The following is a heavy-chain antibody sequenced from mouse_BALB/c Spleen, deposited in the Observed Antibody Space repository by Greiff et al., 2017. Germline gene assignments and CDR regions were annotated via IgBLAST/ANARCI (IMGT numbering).Heavy chain of an antibody. CDR3: TSHYYGSRYCYFDV. CDR1: GFTFSNYW. J-gene: IGHJ1*01. Sequence: EVQGVESGGGLVQPGGSMKLSCVASGFTFSNYWMNWVRQSLEKGLEWVAEIRLKSNNYATHYAESVKGRFTISRDDSKSSVYLQMNNLRAEDTGIYYCTSHYYGSRYCYFDVWGAGTTVTVSS. D-gene: IGHD1-1*01. V-gene: IGHV6-6*02. CDR2: IRLKSNNYAT.